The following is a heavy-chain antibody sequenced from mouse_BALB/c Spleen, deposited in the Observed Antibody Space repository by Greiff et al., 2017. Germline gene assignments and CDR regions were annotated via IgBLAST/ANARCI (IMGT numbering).Heavy chain of an antibody. D-gene: IGHD1-2*01. CDR3: ARGGGYRAYAMDY. CDR1: GYSITSGYY. Sequence: DVKLVESGPGLVKPSQSLSLTCSVTGYSITSGYYWNWIRQFPGNKLEWMGYISYDGSNNYNPSLKNRISITRDTSKNQFFLKLNSVTTEDTATYYCARGGGYRAYAMDYWGQGTSVTVSS. J-gene: IGHJ4*01. CDR2: ISYDGSN. V-gene: IGHV3-6*02.